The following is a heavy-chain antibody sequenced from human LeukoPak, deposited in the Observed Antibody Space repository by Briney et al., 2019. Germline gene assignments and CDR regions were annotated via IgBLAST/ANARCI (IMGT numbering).Heavy chain of an antibody. D-gene: IGHD6-19*01. CDR2: ISSSGSTI. CDR1: GFTFSSYE. Sequence: GGSLRLSCAASGFTFSSYEMNWVRQAPGKGLEWVSYISSSGSTIYYADSVKGRFTISRDNAKNSLYLQMNSLRAEVTAVYYCARGPYSSGIGWEDYYYYMDVWGKGTTVTVSS. J-gene: IGHJ6*03. CDR3: ARGPYSSGIGWEDYYYYMDV. V-gene: IGHV3-48*03.